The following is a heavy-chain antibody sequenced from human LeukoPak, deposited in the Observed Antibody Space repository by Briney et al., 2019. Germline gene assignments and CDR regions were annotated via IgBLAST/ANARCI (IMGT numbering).Heavy chain of an antibody. V-gene: IGHV4-30-4*01. D-gene: IGHD6-13*01. CDR1: GGSISSGDYY. J-gene: IGHJ4*02. CDR3: ARAALPYSTAGGAFDY. Sequence: SETLSLTCTVSGGSISSGDYYWSWIRQPPGKGLEWIGYIYYSGSTYYNPSLKSRVTMSVDTSKNQFSLKLSSVTAADTAVYYCARAALPYSTAGGAFDYWGQGTLVTVSS. CDR2: IYYSGST.